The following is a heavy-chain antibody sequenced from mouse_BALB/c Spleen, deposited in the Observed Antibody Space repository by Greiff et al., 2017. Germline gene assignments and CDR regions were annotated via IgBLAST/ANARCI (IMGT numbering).Heavy chain of an antibody. J-gene: IGHJ2*01. D-gene: IGHD4-1*01. Sequence: QVQLQQSGAELVRPGASVTLSCKASGYTFTDYEMHWVKQTPVHGLEWIGAIDPETGGTAYNQKFKGKATLTADKSSSTAYMELRSLTSEDSAVYYCTRSHWGFDYWGQGTTLTVSS. V-gene: IGHV1-15*01. CDR1: GYTFTDYE. CDR3: TRSHWGFDY. CDR2: IDPETGGT.